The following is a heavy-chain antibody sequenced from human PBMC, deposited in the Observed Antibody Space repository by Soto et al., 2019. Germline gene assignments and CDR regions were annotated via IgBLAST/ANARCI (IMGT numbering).Heavy chain of an antibody. D-gene: IGHD5-12*01. Sequence: ETLSLTCTVSGGSISSYYWSWIRQPPGKGLEWIGYIYYRGSTNYNSSLNSRVTISVDTYKNQVSLKLSSVTAADTAVYYCARVSGRQATDYDFWGQGTLVTVSS. V-gene: IGHV4-59*08. CDR2: IYYRGST. J-gene: IGHJ4*02. CDR3: ARVSGRQATDYDF. CDR1: GGSISSYY.